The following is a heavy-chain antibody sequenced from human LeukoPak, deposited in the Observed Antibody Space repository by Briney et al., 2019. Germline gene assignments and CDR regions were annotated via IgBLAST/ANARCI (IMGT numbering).Heavy chain of an antibody. CDR3: ARGGIVAAGTRAYYYYYGMDV. V-gene: IGHV1-2*02. Sequence: ASVKVSCKASGYTFTGYYMHWVRQAPGQGLEWMGWINPNSGGTNYAQKFQGRVTMTRDTSISTAYMELSRLRSDDTAVYYCARGGIVAAGTRAYYYYYGMDVWGQGTTVTVSS. CDR2: INPNSGGT. CDR1: GYTFTGYY. D-gene: IGHD6-13*01. J-gene: IGHJ6*02.